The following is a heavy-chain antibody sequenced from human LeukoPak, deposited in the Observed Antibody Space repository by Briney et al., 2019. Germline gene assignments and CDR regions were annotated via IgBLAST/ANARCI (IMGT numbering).Heavy chain of an antibody. Sequence: GGSLRLSCAASGFTFSSYGMHWVRQAPGKGLEWVAIISDDGSNKYYADSVKGRFTISRDNSKNTLYLQMNSLRAEDTAVYYCAKDRASGFYYYYGMDVWGQGTTVTVSS. CDR2: ISDDGSNK. V-gene: IGHV3-30*18. D-gene: IGHD3-10*01. CDR1: GFTFSSYG. J-gene: IGHJ6*02. CDR3: AKDRASGFYYYYGMDV.